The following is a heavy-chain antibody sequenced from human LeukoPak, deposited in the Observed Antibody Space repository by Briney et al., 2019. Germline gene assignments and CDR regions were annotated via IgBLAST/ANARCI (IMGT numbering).Heavy chain of an antibody. CDR2: IKQDGSEK. V-gene: IGHV3-7*01. CDR1: GYSISSGYY. J-gene: IGHJ6*03. CDR3: AREEHSYGYYYYYYYMDV. Sequence: ETLSLTCTVSGYSISSGYYWGWVRQAPGKGLEWVANIKQDGSEKYYVDSVKSRFTISRDNAKNSLYLQMNSLRAEDTAVYYCAREEHSYGYYYYYYYMDVWGKGTTVTISS. D-gene: IGHD5-18*01.